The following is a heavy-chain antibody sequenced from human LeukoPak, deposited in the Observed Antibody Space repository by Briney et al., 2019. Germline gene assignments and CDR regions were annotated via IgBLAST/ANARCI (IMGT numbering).Heavy chain of an antibody. J-gene: IGHJ6*02. CDR3: ARDALIAAAGTYYYYGMDV. CDR2: IYYSGST. Sequence: PSETLSLTCTVSGGSIGSYHWSWIRQPPGKGLEWIGYIYYSGSTNYNPSLKSRVTISVDTSKNQFSLKLSSVTAADTAVYYCARDALIAAAGTYYYYGMDVWGQGTTVTVSS. CDR1: GGSIGSYH. V-gene: IGHV4-59*01. D-gene: IGHD6-13*01.